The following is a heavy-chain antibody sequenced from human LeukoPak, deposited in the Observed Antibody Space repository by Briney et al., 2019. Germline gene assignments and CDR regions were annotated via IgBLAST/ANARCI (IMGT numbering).Heavy chain of an antibody. Sequence: SETLSLTCAVYGGFFSGYYWSWIRQPPGKGLEWIGEINHSGSTNYNPSLKSRVTISVDTSKNQFSLKLSSVTAADTAVYYCARVFYARSPYDYGDYYFDYWGQGTLVTVSS. D-gene: IGHD4-17*01. CDR3: ARVFYARSPYDYGDYYFDY. CDR1: GGFFSGYY. J-gene: IGHJ4*02. V-gene: IGHV4-34*01. CDR2: INHSGST.